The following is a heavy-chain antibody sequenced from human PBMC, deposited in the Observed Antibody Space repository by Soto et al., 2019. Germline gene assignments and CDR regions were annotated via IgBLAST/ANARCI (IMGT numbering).Heavy chain of an antibody. CDR3: ARGGWGGDIVVVLDYYYYYGMDV. CDR2: IIPIFGTA. J-gene: IGHJ6*02. D-gene: IGHD2-2*01. CDR1: GGTFSSYA. V-gene: IGHV1-69*06. Sequence: SVKVSFKASGGTFSSYAISWLRQAPGQGLEWMGGIIPIFGTANYAQKFQGRVTITADKSTSTAYMELSSLRSEDTAVYYCARGGWGGDIVVVLDYYYYYGMDVWGQGTTVTVSS.